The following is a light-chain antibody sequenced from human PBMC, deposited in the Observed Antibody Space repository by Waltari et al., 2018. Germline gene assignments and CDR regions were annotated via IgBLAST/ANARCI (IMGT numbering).Light chain of an antibody. J-gene: IGLJ3*02. V-gene: IGLV1-44*01. CDR1: SSNIGSNT. Sequence: QSVLTQPPSVSGTPGQRVTISCPGSSSNIGSNTVNWYQQLPGTAPKLLIYGNNQRPSGVPDRFSGSKSGTSASLAIGGLQAEDEADYYCAGWDDSLEGTLFGIGTRLSVL. CDR3: AGWDDSLEGTL. CDR2: GNN.